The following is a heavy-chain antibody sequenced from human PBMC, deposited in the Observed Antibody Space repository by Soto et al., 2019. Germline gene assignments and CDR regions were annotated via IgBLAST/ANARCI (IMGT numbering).Heavy chain of an antibody. J-gene: IGHJ3*02. CDR1: GFIFSNYG. V-gene: IGHV3-33*01. CDR3: ARGAIAPTDSFDI. Sequence: GGSLRLSCVASGFIFSNYGMHWVRQAPGKGLDWVAVMWNDGSKRYYADSVKGRFTISRDNSENTLFLHVNSLRAEDTAVYYCARGAIAPTDSFDIWGQGTMVTVSS. CDR2: MWNDGSKR.